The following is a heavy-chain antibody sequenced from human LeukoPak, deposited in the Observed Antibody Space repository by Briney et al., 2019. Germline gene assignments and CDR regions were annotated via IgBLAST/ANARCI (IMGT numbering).Heavy chain of an antibody. V-gene: IGHV1-18*01. D-gene: IGHD3-3*01. CDR1: GDSFISYG. CDR3: ARDPSGNPYFFDY. CDR2: INPYNGKT. J-gene: IGHJ4*02. Sequence: ASVKVSCKPSGDSFISYGISWGRQAPGQGLEWMGWINPYNGKTGYAQKLQGRVTITTDTSTNTAYMGLRSLRLDDTAVYYCARDPSGNPYFFDYWGQGTLVTVSS.